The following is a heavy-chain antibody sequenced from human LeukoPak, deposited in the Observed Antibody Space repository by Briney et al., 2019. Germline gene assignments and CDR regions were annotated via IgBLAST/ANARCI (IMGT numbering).Heavy chain of an antibody. CDR3: SNEFDGLGANAFDI. D-gene: IGHD2-8*01. V-gene: IGHV3-43*02. J-gene: IGHJ3*02. Sequence: PGGSLRLSCAASGFTFDDYPMHWVRQAPGKGLGWVSLINEAGGKTLYADPVRGRFTISRDNSKNSLFLQMNSVRIEDNAVDYCSNEFDGLGANAFDICGQGTSATVSS. CDR2: INEAGGKT. CDR1: GFTFDDYP.